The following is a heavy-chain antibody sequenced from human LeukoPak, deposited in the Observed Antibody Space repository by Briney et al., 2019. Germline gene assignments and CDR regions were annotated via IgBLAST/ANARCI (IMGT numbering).Heavy chain of an antibody. V-gene: IGHV1-69*13. Sequence: SVKVSCKASGGTFSSYAISWVRQAPGQGLEWMGGIIPIFGTANYAQKFQGRVTITADESTSTAYMELRSLRSDDTAVYYCARLWFGDYYFDYWGQGTLVTVSS. CDR3: ARLWFGDYYFDY. CDR2: IIPIFGTA. J-gene: IGHJ4*02. D-gene: IGHD3-10*01. CDR1: GGTFSSYA.